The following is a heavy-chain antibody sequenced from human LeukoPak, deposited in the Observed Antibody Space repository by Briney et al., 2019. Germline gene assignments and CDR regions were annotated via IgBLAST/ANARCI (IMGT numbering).Heavy chain of an antibody. CDR2: ITSSGSAT. V-gene: IGHV3-11*04. CDR1: GFTFSNYY. D-gene: IGHD1-1*01. Sequence: GGSPRLSCAASGFTFSNYYLIWIRQAPGKGLEWVSYITSSGSATYYADSVKGRFTISRDNAKNSLYLQMNSLRAEDTAVYYCATLKRTGTPYYFDYWGQGTLVTVSS. CDR3: ATLKRTGTPYYFDY. J-gene: IGHJ4*02.